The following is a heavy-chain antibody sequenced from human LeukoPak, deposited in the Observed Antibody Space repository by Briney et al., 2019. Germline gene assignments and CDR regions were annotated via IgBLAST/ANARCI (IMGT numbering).Heavy chain of an antibody. CDR1: GYTFTRYD. J-gene: IGHJ6*02. CDR2: KFSHDGTT. CDR3: ARDSGNFHYDMDV. V-gene: IGHV1-46*01. D-gene: IGHD3-10*01. Sequence: ASVKVSCKASGYTFTRYDINWVRQAPGQGLEWMGVKFSHDGTTSYTQNFQGRLTMTRDTSTSTVYMELSSLRSEDTAVYYCARDSGNFHYDMDVWGQGTTVIVSS.